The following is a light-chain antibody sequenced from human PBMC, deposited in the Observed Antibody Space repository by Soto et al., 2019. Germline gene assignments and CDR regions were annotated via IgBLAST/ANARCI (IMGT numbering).Light chain of an antibody. CDR2: ELT. CDR3: SSYAPGNTYV. CDR1: NSDVGAHNF. Sequence: QSVLTQPASVSGSPGQSITISCTGTNSDVGAHNFVSWYQQHPGKAPKLMIYELTYRPSGVSDRFLGSKSGNTASLTISGLQADDEADYYCSSYAPGNTYVFGSGTKLTVL. V-gene: IGLV2-14*01. J-gene: IGLJ1*01.